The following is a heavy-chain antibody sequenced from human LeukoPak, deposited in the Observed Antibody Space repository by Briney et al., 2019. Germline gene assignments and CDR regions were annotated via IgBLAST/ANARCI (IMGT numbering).Heavy chain of an antibody. CDR1: GGSISSGSYY. D-gene: IGHD4-11*01. J-gene: IGHJ4*02. CDR3: ARATVTTHSNIDY. V-gene: IGHV4-39*07. Sequence: SETLSLTCTVSGGSISSGSYYWGWIRQPPGKGLEWIGSIYHSGSTYYNPSLKSRVTISVDTSKNQFSLKLSSVTAADTAVYYCARATVTTHSNIDYWGQGTLVTVSS. CDR2: IYHSGST.